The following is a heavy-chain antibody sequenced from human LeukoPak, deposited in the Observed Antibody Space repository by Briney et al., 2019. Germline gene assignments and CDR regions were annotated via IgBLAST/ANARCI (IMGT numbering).Heavy chain of an antibody. CDR3: VSSPYDTTDA. CDR2: INHSGST. V-gene: IGHV4-34*01. D-gene: IGHD3-22*01. J-gene: IGHJ5*02. CDR1: GGSFSGYY. Sequence: PPETLSLTCAVYGGSFSGYYWSWIRQPPGKGLEWIGEINHSGSTNYNPSLKSRVTISVDTSKNQFSLKLSSVTAADTAVYYCVSSPYDTTDAWGQGTLVTVSS.